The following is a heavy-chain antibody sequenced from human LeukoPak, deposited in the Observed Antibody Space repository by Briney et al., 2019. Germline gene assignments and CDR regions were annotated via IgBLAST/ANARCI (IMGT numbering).Heavy chain of an antibody. Sequence: SETLSLTCTVSGGSISSGDYYWSWIRQPPGKGLEWIGYIYYSGSTYYNPSLKSRVTISVDTSKNQFSLKLSSVTAADTAVYYCARWGRQWLPHFDYWGQGTLVTVSS. J-gene: IGHJ4*02. CDR2: IYYSGST. D-gene: IGHD6-19*01. CDR3: ARWGRQWLPHFDY. CDR1: GGSISSGDYY. V-gene: IGHV4-30-4*08.